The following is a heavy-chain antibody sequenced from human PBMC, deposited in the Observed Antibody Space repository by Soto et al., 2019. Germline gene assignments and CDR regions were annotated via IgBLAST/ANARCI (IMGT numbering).Heavy chain of an antibody. CDR3: ARARDVDTAMALLYYYGMDV. V-gene: IGHV3-11*01. CDR1: GFTFSDYY. D-gene: IGHD5-18*01. CDR2: ISSSGSTI. J-gene: IGHJ6*02. Sequence: GGSLRLSCAASGFTFSDYYMSWIRQAPGKGLEWVSYISSSGSTIYYADFVKGRFTISRDNAKNSLYLQMNSLRAEDTAVYYFARARDVDTAMALLYYYGMDVWGQGTTVTVSS.